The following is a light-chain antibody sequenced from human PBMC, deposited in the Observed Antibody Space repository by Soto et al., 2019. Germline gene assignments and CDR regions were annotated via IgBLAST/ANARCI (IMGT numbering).Light chain of an antibody. J-gene: IGKJ4*01. Sequence: TQSPATLSVSPGERAALSCRASQSVSNNLAWFQQKPGTVPKRLIYAASTLQSGVPSRFSGSGSGTEFTLTISSLQPEDFATYYCLQYNGFPFSFGGGTKVEI. CDR1: QSVSNN. V-gene: IGKV1-17*03. CDR2: AAS. CDR3: LQYNGFPFS.